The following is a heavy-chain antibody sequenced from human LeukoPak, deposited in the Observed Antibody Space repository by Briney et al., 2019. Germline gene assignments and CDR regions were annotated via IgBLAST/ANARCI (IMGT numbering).Heavy chain of an antibody. CDR1: GYTFTGYY. V-gene: IGHV1-2*02. Sequence: ASVKVSCKASGYTFTGYYMHWVRQAPGQGLEWMGWINPNSGGTNCAQKFQGRVTMTRDTSISTAYMELSRLRSDDTAVYYCARNYYDSSGYYQNWFDPWGQGTLVTVSS. CDR3: ARNYYDSSGYYQNWFDP. D-gene: IGHD3-22*01. CDR2: INPNSGGT. J-gene: IGHJ5*02.